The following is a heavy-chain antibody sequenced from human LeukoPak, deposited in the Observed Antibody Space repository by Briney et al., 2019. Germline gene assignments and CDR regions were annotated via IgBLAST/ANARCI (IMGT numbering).Heavy chain of an antibody. CDR2: IRFDGSNE. J-gene: IGHJ4*02. Sequence: PGGSLRLSCAASGFTFSTYGMHWVRQAPGKGLEWVSFIRFDGSNEYYADSVKGRFILSRDNSKNTLYLQINSLRPEDTAVYFCAKGRAYSYGIDYWGQGTLVTVSS. D-gene: IGHD5-18*01. CDR1: GFTFSTYG. V-gene: IGHV3-30*02. CDR3: AKGRAYSYGIDY.